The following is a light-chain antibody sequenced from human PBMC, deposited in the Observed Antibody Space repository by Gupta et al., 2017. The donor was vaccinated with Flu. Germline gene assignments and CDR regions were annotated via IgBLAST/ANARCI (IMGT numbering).Light chain of an antibody. Sequence: QSVLTQPPSASGTPGQRVTISCSASSSNIGSNYVYWYQQLPGAAPKLVISRNNQRPSGVPDRFSGSKSGTSASLAISGLRSEDEADYYCATWDDSLSGHVVFGGGTRLTVL. V-gene: IGLV1-47*01. J-gene: IGLJ2*01. CDR2: RNN. CDR1: SSNIGSNY. CDR3: ATWDDSLSGHVV.